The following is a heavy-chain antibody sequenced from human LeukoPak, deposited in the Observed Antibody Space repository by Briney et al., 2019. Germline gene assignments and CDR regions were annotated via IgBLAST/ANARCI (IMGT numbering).Heavy chain of an antibody. CDR3: ASFNHYYDSSGYRSWYFDL. D-gene: IGHD3-22*01. V-gene: IGHV4-34*01. CDR2: INHSGST. J-gene: IGHJ2*01. CDR1: GGSFSGYY. Sequence: SETLSLTCAVYGGSFSGYYWSWIRQPPGKGLEWIGEINHSGSTNYNPSLKSRVTISVDTSKNQFSLKLSSVTAADTAVYYCASFNHYYDSSGYRSWYFDLWGRGTLVTVSS.